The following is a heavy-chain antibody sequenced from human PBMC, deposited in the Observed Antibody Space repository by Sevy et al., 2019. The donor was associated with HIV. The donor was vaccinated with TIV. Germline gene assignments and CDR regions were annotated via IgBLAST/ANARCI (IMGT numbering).Heavy chain of an antibody. Sequence: GGSLRLSCAASGFIFRTYSMNWVRQAPGKGLECVALISYDGSNKYYADSVKGRFTISRDNSKNTLYLQMNSLSGEDTAVYYCARDRFWAADYGSGTHGASYGSDVWGQGTTVTVSS. CDR3: ARDRFWAADYGSGTHGASYGSDV. CDR2: ISYDGSNK. D-gene: IGHD3-10*01. J-gene: IGHJ6*02. CDR1: GFIFRTYS. V-gene: IGHV3-30-3*01.